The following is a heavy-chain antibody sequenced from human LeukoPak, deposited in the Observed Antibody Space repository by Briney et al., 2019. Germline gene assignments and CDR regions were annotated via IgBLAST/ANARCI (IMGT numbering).Heavy chain of an antibody. Sequence: PSETLSLTCTVSGGSISDYYWSWIRQPPGKGLEWIGSRYETGSTFQNPSLKSRVTISVDTSKNQFSLNLTSVTAADTAVYFCARHYGLNYYDSTALEYWGQGILVTVSS. CDR3: ARHYGLNYYDSTALEY. CDR2: RYETGST. D-gene: IGHD3-22*01. J-gene: IGHJ4*02. CDR1: GGSISDYY. V-gene: IGHV4-59*08.